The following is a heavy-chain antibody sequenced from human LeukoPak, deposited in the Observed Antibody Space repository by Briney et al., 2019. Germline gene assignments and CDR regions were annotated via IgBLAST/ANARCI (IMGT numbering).Heavy chain of an antibody. CDR3: ARVGELGYCSGGSCYETFDP. D-gene: IGHD2-15*01. J-gene: IGHJ5*02. CDR1: GFTFSSYS. CDR2: ISSSSSYI. Sequence: GGSLRLSCAASGFTFSSYSMNWVRQAPGKGLEWVSSISSSSSYIYYADSVKGRFTISRDNAKNSLYLQMNSLRVEDTAVYYCARVGELGYCSGGSCYETFDPWGQGTLVTVSS. V-gene: IGHV3-21*01.